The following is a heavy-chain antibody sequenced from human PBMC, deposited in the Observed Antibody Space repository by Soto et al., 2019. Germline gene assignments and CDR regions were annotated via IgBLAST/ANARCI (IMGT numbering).Heavy chain of an antibody. CDR3: ATHIPNRGYHYAHSFDY. J-gene: IGHJ4*02. Sequence: ELRLVESGGDLVQPGRSLRLSCAASGFTFDDYAMHWVRQVPGKGLEWVSGISWNSDTIVYAGSVKARFTISRDNAKSSLYLQMSSLRADDTAVYYCATHIPNRGYHYAHSFDYWGQGTLVTVSS. V-gene: IGHV3-9*01. CDR1: GFTFDDYA. CDR2: ISWNSDTI. D-gene: IGHD3-22*01.